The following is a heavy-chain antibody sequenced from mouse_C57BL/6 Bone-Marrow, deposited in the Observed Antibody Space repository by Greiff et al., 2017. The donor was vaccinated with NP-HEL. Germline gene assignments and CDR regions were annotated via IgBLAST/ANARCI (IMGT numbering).Heavy chain of an antibody. CDR3: ARYYGSSYYFDY. CDR1: GYAFSSYW. V-gene: IGHV1-80*01. Sequence: QVQLQQSGAELVKPGASVKISCKASGYAFSSYWMNWVKQRPGKGLEWIGQIYHGDGDTNYNGKFKGKATLTADKSSSTAYMQLSSLTSEDSAVYFCARYYGSSYYFDYWGQGTTLTVSS. CDR2: IYHGDGDT. D-gene: IGHD1-1*01. J-gene: IGHJ2*01.